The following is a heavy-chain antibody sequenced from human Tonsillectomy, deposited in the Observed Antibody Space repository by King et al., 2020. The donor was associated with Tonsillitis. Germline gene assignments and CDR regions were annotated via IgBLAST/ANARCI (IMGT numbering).Heavy chain of an antibody. CDR2: ISNDGSKK. CDR3: AKANLGYCSGGSCYILGS. J-gene: IGHJ4*02. CDR1: GFTFSSYG. Sequence: VQLVESGGGVVQPGRSLRLSCAASGFTFSSYGMHWVRQAPGKGLEWVAVISNDGSKKYYADSVKGRFTISRDNSKNTLYLQMNSLRAEDTAVYHCAKANLGYCSGGSCYILGSWGQGTLVTVSS. D-gene: IGHD2-15*01. V-gene: IGHV3-30*18.